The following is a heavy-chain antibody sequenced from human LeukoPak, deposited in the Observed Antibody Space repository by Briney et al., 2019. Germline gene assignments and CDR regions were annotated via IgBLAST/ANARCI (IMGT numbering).Heavy chain of an antibody. CDR1: GYTFTTSG. CDR3: ARDRVDGYDYFDY. D-gene: IGHD5-24*01. J-gene: IGHJ4*02. Sequence: SVMVSCKASGYTFTTSGINWVRQAPGQGLEWMGRIIPIFGIANYAQKFQGRVTITADKSTSTAYMELSSLRSEDTAVYYCARDRVDGYDYFDYWGQGTLVTVSS. V-gene: IGHV1-69*04. CDR2: IIPIFGIA.